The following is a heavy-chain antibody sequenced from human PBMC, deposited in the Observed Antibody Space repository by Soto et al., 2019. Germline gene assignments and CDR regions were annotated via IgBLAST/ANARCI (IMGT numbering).Heavy chain of an antibody. Sequence: GGSLRLSCAASGFTVSSYEMNWVRQAPGKGLEWVSYISSSGSTIYYADSVKGRFTISRDNAKNSLYPQMNSLRAEDTAVYYCARGYYDFWSGTNWFDPWGEVTLVTASS. V-gene: IGHV3-48*03. J-gene: IGHJ5*02. D-gene: IGHD3-3*01. CDR3: ARGYYDFWSGTNWFDP. CDR1: GFTVSSYE. CDR2: ISSSGSTI.